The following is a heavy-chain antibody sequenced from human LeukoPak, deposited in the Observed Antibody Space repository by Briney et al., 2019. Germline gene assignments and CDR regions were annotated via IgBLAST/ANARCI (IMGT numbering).Heavy chain of an antibody. CDR3: ARDPEMATRHYFDH. V-gene: IGHV1-46*01. D-gene: IGHD5-24*01. CDR1: GCTFTSYY. Sequence: ASVKVSCKASGCTFTSYYMHWVRQAPGQGLEWMGIINPSGGSTSNAQKFQGRVTMTRDTSTRTVYMELSSLRSEDTAVYYCARDPEMATRHYFDHWGQGTLVTVSS. J-gene: IGHJ4*02. CDR2: INPSGGST.